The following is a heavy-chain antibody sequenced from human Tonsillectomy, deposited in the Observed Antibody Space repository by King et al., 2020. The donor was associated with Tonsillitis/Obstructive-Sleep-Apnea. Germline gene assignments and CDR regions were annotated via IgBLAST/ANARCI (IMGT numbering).Heavy chain of an antibody. D-gene: IGHD2-2*01. V-gene: IGHV4-34*01. Sequence: VQLQQWGAGLLKPSETLSLTCAVYGGSFSGYYWSWIRQPPGKGLEWIGEINHSGNTNYNPSLKSRVPISADTSKNQFSLKLSSVTAADTAVYYCARRGYCTTTSCHGGWFDPWGQGTLVTVSS. CDR2: INHSGNT. CDR1: GGSFSGYY. CDR3: ARRGYCTTTSCHGGWFDP. J-gene: IGHJ5*02.